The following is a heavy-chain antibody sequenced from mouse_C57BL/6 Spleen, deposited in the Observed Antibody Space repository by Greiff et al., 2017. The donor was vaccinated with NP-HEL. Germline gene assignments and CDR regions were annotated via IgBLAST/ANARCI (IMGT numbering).Heavy chain of an antibody. CDR1: GFNIKNTY. Sequence: VQLQQSVAELVRPGASVKLSCTASGFNIKNTYMHWVKQRPEQGLEWIGRIDPANGNTKYAPKFQGKATITADTSSNTAYLPLSSLTSEDTAIYYCARFPYYYGGEQGCAYWGQGTLVTVSA. D-gene: IGHD1-1*01. CDR2: IDPANGNT. J-gene: IGHJ3*01. CDR3: ARFPYYYGGEQGCAY. V-gene: IGHV14-3*01.